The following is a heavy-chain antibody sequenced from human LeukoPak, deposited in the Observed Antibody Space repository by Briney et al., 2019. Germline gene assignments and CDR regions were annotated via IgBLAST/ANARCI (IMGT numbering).Heavy chain of an antibody. CDR1: GFTLSSYA. Sequence: AGGSLRLSCAASGFTLSSYAMSWVRQAPGKGLEWVSAISGSGGSTYYADSVKGRFTISRDNSKNTLYLQMNSLRAEDTAVYYCARDRSGYDSHYYYYGMDVWGQGTTVTVSS. CDR2: ISGSGGST. D-gene: IGHD5-12*01. V-gene: IGHV3-23*01. CDR3: ARDRSGYDSHYYYYGMDV. J-gene: IGHJ6*02.